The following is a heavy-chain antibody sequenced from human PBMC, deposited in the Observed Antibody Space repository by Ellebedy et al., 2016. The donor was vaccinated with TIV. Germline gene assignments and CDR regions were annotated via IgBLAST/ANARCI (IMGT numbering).Heavy chain of an antibody. J-gene: IGHJ4*02. CDR1: GFTFSSYA. D-gene: IGHD5-12*01. V-gene: IGHV3-23*01. Sequence: GESLKISXAASGFTFSSYAMSWVRQAPGKGLEWVSAISGSGGSTYYADSVKGRFTISRDNSKNTLYLQMNSLRAEDTAVYYCVQRRLPDYWGQGTLVTVSS. CDR2: ISGSGGST. CDR3: VQRRLPDY.